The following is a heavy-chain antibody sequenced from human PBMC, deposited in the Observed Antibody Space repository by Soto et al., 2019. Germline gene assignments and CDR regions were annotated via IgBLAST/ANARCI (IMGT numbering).Heavy chain of an antibody. D-gene: IGHD2-15*01. Sequence: GGSLRLSCAASGFTFTPYGMHWVRQAPGKGLEWVADISYDGSNKYYADSVKGRFTISRDNSKNTLHLQMNSLRAEDTALYYCAKGARVVAASPTDYWGQGTLVTVSS. V-gene: IGHV3-30*18. J-gene: IGHJ4*02. CDR3: AKGARVVAASPTDY. CDR1: GFTFTPYG. CDR2: ISYDGSNK.